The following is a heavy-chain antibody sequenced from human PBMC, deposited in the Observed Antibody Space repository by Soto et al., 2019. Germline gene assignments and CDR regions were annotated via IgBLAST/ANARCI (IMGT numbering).Heavy chain of an antibody. V-gene: IGHV3-64D*06. CDR1: GFTFSSYA. D-gene: IGHD6-13*01. CDR2: ISSNGGST. J-gene: IGHJ6*02. Sequence: LRLSCAASGFTFSSYAMHWVRQAPGKGLEYVSAISSNGGSTYYADSVKGRFTISRDNSKNTLYLQMSSLRAEDTAVYYCVKGLGKQSSWYGYYYYGMDVWGQGTTVTVSS. CDR3: VKGLGKQSSWYGYYYYGMDV.